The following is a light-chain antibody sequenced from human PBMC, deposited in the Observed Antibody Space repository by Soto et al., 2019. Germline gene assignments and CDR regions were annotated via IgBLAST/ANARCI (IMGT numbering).Light chain of an antibody. CDR2: AAS. Sequence: IQFTQSPSSLSASVGDRVTITCRASQSISSYLNWYQQKPGKAPKLLIYAASSLQSGVPSRFSGSGSGTDFTLTISSLQPEDFATYYCQQSYSTPITFGQGTRLE. V-gene: IGKV1-39*01. J-gene: IGKJ5*01. CDR3: QQSYSTPIT. CDR1: QSISSY.